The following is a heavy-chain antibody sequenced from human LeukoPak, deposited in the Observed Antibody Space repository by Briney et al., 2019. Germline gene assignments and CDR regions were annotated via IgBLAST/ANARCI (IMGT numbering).Heavy chain of an antibody. Sequence: SETLSLTCTVSGGSISSYYWSWIRQPPGKGLEWIGYIYYSGSTNYNPPLKSRVTISVDTSKNQFSLKLSSVTAADTAVYYCARGYYGSGSNHDAFDIWGQGTMVTVSS. CDR1: GGSISSYY. J-gene: IGHJ3*02. V-gene: IGHV4-59*01. CDR2: IYYSGST. CDR3: ARGYYGSGSNHDAFDI. D-gene: IGHD3-10*01.